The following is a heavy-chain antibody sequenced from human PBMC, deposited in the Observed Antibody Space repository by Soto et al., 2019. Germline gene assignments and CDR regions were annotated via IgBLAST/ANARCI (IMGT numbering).Heavy chain of an antibody. Sequence: ASVKVSCKASGYTFTGYYMHWVRQAPGQGLEWMGWINPNSGGTNYAQKFQGRVTMTRDTSISTAYMELSRLRSDDTAVYYFARGEQHGPYYYGMDVWGQGTTVTVSS. D-gene: IGHD6-13*01. CDR2: INPNSGGT. CDR3: ARGEQHGPYYYGMDV. J-gene: IGHJ6*02. V-gene: IGHV1-2*02. CDR1: GYTFTGYY.